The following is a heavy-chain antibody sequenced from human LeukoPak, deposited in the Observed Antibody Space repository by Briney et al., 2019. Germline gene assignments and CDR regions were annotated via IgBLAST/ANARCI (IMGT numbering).Heavy chain of an antibody. CDR1: GFTFSSYA. CDR2: MKQDGSEI. V-gene: IGHV3-7*01. D-gene: IGHD1-26*01. CDR3: ARDKIVGPTTLDY. J-gene: IGHJ4*02. Sequence: GGSLRLSCAASGFTFSSYAVSWVRQAPGKGPEWVANMKQDGSEIYYVDSVKGRFTISRDNAKNSVYLEMNNLRAEDTAVYYCARDKIVGPTTLDYWGQGTLVTVSS.